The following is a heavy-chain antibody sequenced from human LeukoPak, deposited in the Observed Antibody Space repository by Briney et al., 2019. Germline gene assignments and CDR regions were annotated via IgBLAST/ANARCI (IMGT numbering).Heavy chain of an antibody. CDR3: ARGSFTMVRGPRVWFDP. V-gene: IGHV1-69*05. J-gene: IGHJ5*02. Sequence: SVKVSCKASGGTFSSYTISWVRQAPGQGLEWMGGIIPLFGTPDYAQKFQGRVTITRNTSISTAYMELSSLRSEDTAVYYCARGSFTMVRGPRVWFDPWGQGTLVTVSS. D-gene: IGHD3-10*01. CDR1: GGTFSSYT. CDR2: IIPLFGTP.